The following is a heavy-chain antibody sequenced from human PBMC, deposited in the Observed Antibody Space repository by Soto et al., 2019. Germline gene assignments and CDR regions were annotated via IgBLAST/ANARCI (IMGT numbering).Heavy chain of an antibody. V-gene: IGHV4-34*01. CDR1: GGSFSGYY. CDR2: INHSGST. Sequence: SETLSLTCAVYGGSFSGYYWSWIRQPPGKGLEWIGEINHSGSTNYNPSLKSRVTISVDTSKNQFSLKLSSVTAADTAVYYCARDRYDHYYYYGMDVWGQGTTVTVSS. CDR3: ARDRYDHYYYYGMDV. D-gene: IGHD1-1*01. J-gene: IGHJ6*02.